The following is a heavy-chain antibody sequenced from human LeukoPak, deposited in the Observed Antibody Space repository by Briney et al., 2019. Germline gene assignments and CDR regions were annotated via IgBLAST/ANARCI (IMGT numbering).Heavy chain of an antibody. CDR2: IKYDGSVK. Sequence: GGSLRLSCAASGFTLSSYWMSWVRQAPGKGLEWVANIKYDGSVKDYVDSVKGRFTISRDNAKNSLYLQMNSLRAEDTAVYYCARDIAPAGLFFDYWGQGTLVTVSS. D-gene: IGHD6-13*01. J-gene: IGHJ4*02. CDR1: GFTLSSYW. V-gene: IGHV3-7*01. CDR3: ARDIAPAGLFFDY.